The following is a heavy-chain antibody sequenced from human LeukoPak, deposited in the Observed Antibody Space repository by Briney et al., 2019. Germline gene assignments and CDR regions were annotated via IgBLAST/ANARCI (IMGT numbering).Heavy chain of an antibody. J-gene: IGHJ4*02. CDR3: ARGIGVRGVCLGY. Sequence: SETLSLTCTVSGDSISSSSYYWGWIRQPPGKGLEWIGSIYYSGSTYYNPSLKSRVIISVDTSKNQFSLKLSSVTAADTAVYYCARGIGVRGVCLGYWGQGILVTVSS. CDR1: GDSISSSSYY. D-gene: IGHD3-10*01. CDR2: IYYSGST. V-gene: IGHV4-39*07.